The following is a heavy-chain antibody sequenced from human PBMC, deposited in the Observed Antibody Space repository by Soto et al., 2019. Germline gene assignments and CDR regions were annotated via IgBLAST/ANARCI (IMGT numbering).Heavy chain of an antibody. CDR3: ARTKISYCSSTSCQGVDP. D-gene: IGHD2-2*01. CDR1: GYTFSSYA. Sequence: GGSLRLSCAASGYTFSSYAMHWVRQAPGKGLEWVAVISYDGSNKYYADSVKGRFTISRDNSKNTLYLQMNSLRAEDTAVYYCARTKISYCSSTSCQGVDPWGQGTLVTVSS. J-gene: IGHJ5*02. CDR2: ISYDGSNK. V-gene: IGHV3-30-3*01.